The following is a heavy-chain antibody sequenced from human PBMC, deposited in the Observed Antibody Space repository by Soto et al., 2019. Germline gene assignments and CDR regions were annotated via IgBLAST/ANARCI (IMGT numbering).Heavy chain of an antibody. CDR2: ILHSG. CDR3: ARGLSSYGGNSGDY. Sequence: SETLSLTCGVSEGSLNGYYWSWIRQSPGKGLEWIGEILHSGVTISVDTSKNQFSLKLSSVTAADTAVYYCARGLSSYGGNSGDYWGQGTLVTVSS. J-gene: IGHJ4*02. V-gene: IGHV4-34*01. CDR1: EGSLNGYY. D-gene: IGHD4-17*01.